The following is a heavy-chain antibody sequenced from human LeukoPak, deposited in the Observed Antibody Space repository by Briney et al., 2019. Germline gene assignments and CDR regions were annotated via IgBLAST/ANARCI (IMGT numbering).Heavy chain of an antibody. Sequence: GSLRLSCAASGFTFSDYYMSWIRQAPGKGLEWIGYIYYSGSTNYNPSLKSRVTISVDTSKNQFSLKLSSVTAADTAVYYCAGDSSGYYSNWGQGTLVTVSS. CDR1: GFTFSDYY. CDR3: AGDSSGYYSN. CDR2: IYYSGST. V-gene: IGHV4-59*01. D-gene: IGHD3-22*01. J-gene: IGHJ4*02.